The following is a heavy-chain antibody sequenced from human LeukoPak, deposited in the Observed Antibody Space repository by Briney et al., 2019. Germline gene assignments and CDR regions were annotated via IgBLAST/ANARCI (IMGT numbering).Heavy chain of an antibody. V-gene: IGHV3-30-3*01. CDR3: ARWGGGDYDILTGYYRRGFDY. D-gene: IGHD3-9*01. Sequence: GGSLRLSCAASGFTFNKYAMHWVRQAPGKGLEWVAVVSYLGNDKFYADSVKGRFTISKDNSNNTVYLEINSLRSEDTAVYYCARWGGGDYDILTGYYRRGFDYWGQGTLVTVSS. J-gene: IGHJ4*02. CDR1: GFTFNKYA. CDR2: VSYLGNDK.